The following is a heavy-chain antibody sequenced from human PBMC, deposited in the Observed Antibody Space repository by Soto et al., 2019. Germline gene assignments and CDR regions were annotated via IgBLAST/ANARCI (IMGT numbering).Heavy chain of an antibody. Sequence: EVQLLESGGGLVQPGGSLRLSCAASGFTFSSYAMSWVRQAPGKGMEWVSGISTSGRSTYYADSAKGRFTISRDNSKNTLCLQMNSLRDKDTAVYYCAKRGIGKAVDGREAFEMWVKGTRVTVSS. V-gene: IGHV3-23*01. CDR1: GFTFSSYA. CDR2: ISTSGRST. D-gene: IGHD6-19*01. CDR3: AKRGIGKAVDGREAFEM. J-gene: IGHJ3*02.